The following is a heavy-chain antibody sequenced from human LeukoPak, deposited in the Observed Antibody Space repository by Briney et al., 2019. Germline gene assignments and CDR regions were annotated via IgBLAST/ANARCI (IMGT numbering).Heavy chain of an antibody. J-gene: IGHJ1*01. D-gene: IGHD1-26*01. CDR2: INPQSGGT. CDR3: ARSASGSYWNFQH. Sequence: GASVKVSCKASGYTFTGYYMHWVRQAPGQGLEYMGWINPQSGGTNNAQKFQGRVTMTRGMSISTAYMDLSSLRSDDTAVYYCARSASGSYWNFQHWGQGTLVTVSS. V-gene: IGHV1-2*02. CDR1: GYTFTGYY.